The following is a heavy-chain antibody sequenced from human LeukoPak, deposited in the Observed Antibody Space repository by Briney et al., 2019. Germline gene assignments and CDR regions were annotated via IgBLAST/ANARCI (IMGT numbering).Heavy chain of an antibody. CDR1: GFTFSSYS. CDR3: ARLWTMDYMDV. J-gene: IGHJ6*03. CDR2: ISSSSSTI. Sequence: GGSLRLSCAASGFTFSSYSMNWVRQAPGKGLEWVSYISSSSSTIYYADSVKGRFTISRDNAKNSLYLQMNSLRAEDTAVYYCARLWTMDYMDVWGKGTTVTVSS. V-gene: IGHV3-48*01. D-gene: IGHD4/OR15-4a*01.